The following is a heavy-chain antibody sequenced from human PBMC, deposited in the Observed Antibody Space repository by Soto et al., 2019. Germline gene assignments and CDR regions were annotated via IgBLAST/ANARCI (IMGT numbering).Heavy chain of an antibody. D-gene: IGHD6-19*01. J-gene: IGHJ3*02. CDR1: GFTFSSYW. Sequence: QPGGSLRLSCAASGFTFSSYWMSWVRQAPGKGLEWVANIKQDGSEKYYVDSVKGRFTISRDNAKNSLYLQMNSLRVEDTAVYYCASSIAVAGDAFDIWGQGTPVTVSS. CDR3: ASSIAVAGDAFDI. V-gene: IGHV3-7*01. CDR2: IKQDGSEK.